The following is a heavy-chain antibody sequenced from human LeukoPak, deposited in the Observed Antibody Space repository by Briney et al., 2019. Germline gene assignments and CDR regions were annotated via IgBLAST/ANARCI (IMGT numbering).Heavy chain of an antibody. V-gene: IGHV4-59*01. Sequence: SETLSLTCIVSGGSISSYYWSWIRQPPGKGLEWIGYIYYSGSTNYNPSLKSRVTISVDTSKNQFSLKLSSVTAADTAVYYCAREVVSGSYSHYYYYYGMDVWGQGTTVTVSS. J-gene: IGHJ6*02. CDR3: AREVVSGSYSHYYYYYGMDV. D-gene: IGHD3-10*01. CDR2: IYYSGST. CDR1: GGSISSYY.